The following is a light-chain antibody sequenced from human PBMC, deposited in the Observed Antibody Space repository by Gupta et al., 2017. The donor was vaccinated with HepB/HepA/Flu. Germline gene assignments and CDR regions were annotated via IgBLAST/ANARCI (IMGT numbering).Light chain of an antibody. J-gene: IGKJ1*01. CDR1: QSVSSY. CDR2: GAS. V-gene: IGKV3-15*01. Sequence: EIVMTQSPATLSVSPGERATLSCRASQSVSSYLAWYQQKPGQAPRPLIYGASNRANGLPTRFSGSGSGTDFTLPISSRQSEEFAVYYCQQYNNWPRTFGQGTKVEVK. CDR3: QQYNNWPRT.